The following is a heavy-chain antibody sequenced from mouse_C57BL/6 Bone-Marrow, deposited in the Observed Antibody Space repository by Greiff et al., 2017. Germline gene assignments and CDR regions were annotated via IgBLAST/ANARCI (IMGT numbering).Heavy chain of an antibody. Sequence: VQLKESGPELVKPGASVKISCKASGYSFTDYNMNWVKQSNGKSLEWIGVINPNYGTTSYNQKFKGKATLTVDQSSSTAYMQLNSLPSEDSAVYYWARGYDDDYAMDYWGQGTSVTVSS. CDR2: INPNYGTT. CDR3: ARGYDDDYAMDY. V-gene: IGHV1-39*01. J-gene: IGHJ4*01. D-gene: IGHD2-4*01. CDR1: GYSFTDYN.